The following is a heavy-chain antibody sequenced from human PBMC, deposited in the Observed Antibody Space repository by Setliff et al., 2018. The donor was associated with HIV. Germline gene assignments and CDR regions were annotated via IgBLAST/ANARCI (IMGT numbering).Heavy chain of an antibody. J-gene: IGHJ3*02. CDR2: SYYSGST. V-gene: IGHV4-39*01. D-gene: IGHD3-22*01. CDR1: GGSISSSSYY. CDR3: ARTKYYDSSGYYYDHDAFDI. Sequence: SETLSLTCTVSGGSISSSSYYWGWIRQPPGKGLEWIGGSYYSGSTYYNPSLKSRVTISVDTAKNQFSLKLSSVTAADTAVYYCARTKYYDSSGYYYDHDAFDIWGQGTMVTVSS.